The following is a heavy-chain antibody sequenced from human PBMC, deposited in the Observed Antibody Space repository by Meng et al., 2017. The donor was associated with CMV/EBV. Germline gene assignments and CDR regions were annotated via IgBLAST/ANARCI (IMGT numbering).Heavy chain of an antibody. CDR1: GYTFPCYY. CDR3: ARDGQRITIFGVVVGWFDP. Sequence: ASVQVSFQASGYTFPCYYMHWVRQAPGQGLAWMGLINPNSGGTNDAQKFQGRVTRSRDTSIRKSYMELSRLRSDDTAVYYCARDGQRITIFGVVVGWFDPWGQGTLVTVSS. V-gene: IGHV1-2*02. CDR2: INPNSGGT. D-gene: IGHD3-3*01. J-gene: IGHJ5*02.